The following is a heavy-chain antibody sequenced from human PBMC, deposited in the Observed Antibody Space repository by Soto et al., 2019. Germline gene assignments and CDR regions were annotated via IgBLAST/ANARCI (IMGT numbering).Heavy chain of an antibody. CDR3: ARWGYCSSTSCYLGYYYYYGMDV. CDR1: GFTFDDYG. J-gene: IGHJ6*02. D-gene: IGHD2-2*01. Sequence: GGSLRLSCAASGFTFDDYGMSWVRQAPGKGLEWVSGINWNGGSTGYADSVKGRFTISRDNAKNSLYLQMNSLRAEDTALYYCARWGYCSSTSCYLGYYYYYGMDVWGQGTTVTVSS. CDR2: INWNGGST. V-gene: IGHV3-20*04.